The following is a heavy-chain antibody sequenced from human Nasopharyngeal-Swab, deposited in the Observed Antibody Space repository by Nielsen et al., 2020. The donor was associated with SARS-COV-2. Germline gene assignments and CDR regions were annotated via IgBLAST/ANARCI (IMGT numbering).Heavy chain of an antibody. D-gene: IGHD2-2*02. Sequence: SVQVSCKASGGTFSSYAISWVRQAPAQGLVWMGGIIPIFGTANYAQKFQGRVTITADESTSTAYMELSSLRSEDTAVYYCARGRVVVPAAIPADYYYGMDVWGQGTTVTVSS. CDR3: ARGRVVVPAAIPADYYYGMDV. CDR2: IIPIFGTA. CDR1: GGTFSSYA. V-gene: IGHV1-69*13. J-gene: IGHJ6*02.